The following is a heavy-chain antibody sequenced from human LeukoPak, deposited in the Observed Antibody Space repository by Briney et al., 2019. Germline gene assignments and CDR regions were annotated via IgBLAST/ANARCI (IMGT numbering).Heavy chain of an antibody. Sequence: ASVKVSCKASGYTFTDYYIHWVRQAPGQGLEWMGWINPKSGGTRYAQNFQGRVTMTRDTSITTAYMELSRLRSDDTAVFYCARDSALAQAVMFDYWGQGTLVTVSS. J-gene: IGHJ4*02. D-gene: IGHD6-19*01. CDR3: ARDSALAQAVMFDY. CDR1: GYTFTDYY. CDR2: INPKSGGT. V-gene: IGHV1-2*02.